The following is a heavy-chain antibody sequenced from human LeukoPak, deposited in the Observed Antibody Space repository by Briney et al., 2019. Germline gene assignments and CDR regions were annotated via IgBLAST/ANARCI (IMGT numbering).Heavy chain of an antibody. V-gene: IGHV3-23*01. CDR2: ISSGGGST. CDR3: AKSSAAGSGGDY. CDR1: GFTFSSYA. J-gene: IGHJ4*02. D-gene: IGHD6-13*01. Sequence: GGSLRLSCAASGFTFSSYAMSWVRQAPGKGLDWVSGISSGGGSTYYADSVKGRFTISRDNSNNTLYLQMNSLRAEDTAVYYCAKSSAAGSGGDYWGQGTLVTVSS.